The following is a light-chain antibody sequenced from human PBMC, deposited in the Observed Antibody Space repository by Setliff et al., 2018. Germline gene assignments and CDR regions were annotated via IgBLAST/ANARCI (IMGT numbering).Light chain of an antibody. CDR1: SSDVGDYKY. V-gene: IGLV2-14*01. Sequence: QSALTQPASVSGSPGQSITISCIGTSSDVGDYKYVSWYQQLPGKAPKLIIFEVSNRPSGIPNRFSGSKSGNTASLSISGLQAEDEADYYCSSYTSLSTRVFGTGTKVTVL. CDR2: EVS. CDR3: SSYTSLSTRV. J-gene: IGLJ1*01.